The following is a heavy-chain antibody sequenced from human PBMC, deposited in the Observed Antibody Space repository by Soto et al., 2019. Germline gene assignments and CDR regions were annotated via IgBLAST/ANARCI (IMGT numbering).Heavy chain of an antibody. CDR3: ARERTTFTLPHDAFDI. Sequence: QVQLVQSGAEVKKPGSSVKVSCKASGGTFSSYAISWVRQAPGQGLEWMGGIIPIFGTANYAQKFQGRVTITADESTSTADMELSSLRSEDTAVYYCARERTTFTLPHDAFDIWGQGTMVTVSS. CDR2: IIPIFGTA. D-gene: IGHD4-17*01. J-gene: IGHJ3*02. V-gene: IGHV1-69*01. CDR1: GGTFSSYA.